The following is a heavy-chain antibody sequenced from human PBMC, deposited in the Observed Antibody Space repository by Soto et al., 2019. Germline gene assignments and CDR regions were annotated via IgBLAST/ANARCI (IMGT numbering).Heavy chain of an antibody. J-gene: IGHJ6*03. CDR3: AKNGDYYYYYYMDV. CDR1: GFTFSSYS. D-gene: IGHD4-17*01. V-gene: IGHV3-21*01. Sequence: EVQPVESGGGLVKPGGSLRLSCTASGFTFSSYSMNWVRQAPGKGLEWVSSISSSSSYIYYADSVKGRFTISRDNAKNSLYLQMNSLRAEDTAVYYCAKNGDYYYYYYMDVWGKGTTVTVSS. CDR2: ISSSSSYI.